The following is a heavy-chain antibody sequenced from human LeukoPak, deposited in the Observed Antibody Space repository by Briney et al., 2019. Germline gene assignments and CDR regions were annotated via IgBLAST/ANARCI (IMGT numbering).Heavy chain of an antibody. Sequence: GGSLRLSCAASGFTFSSYSMNWVRQAPGKGLEWVSYISSSSSTIYYADSVKGRFTISRDNAKNSLYLQMNSLRAEDTAVYYCARALADRFEDYYDSSGFDYWGQGTLVTVSS. CDR3: ARALADRFEDYYDSSGFDY. J-gene: IGHJ4*02. V-gene: IGHV3-48*01. CDR1: GFTFSSYS. CDR2: ISSSSSTI. D-gene: IGHD3-22*01.